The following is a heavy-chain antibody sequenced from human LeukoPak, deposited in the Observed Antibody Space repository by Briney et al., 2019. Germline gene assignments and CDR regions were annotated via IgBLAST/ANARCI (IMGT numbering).Heavy chain of an antibody. CDR1: GFTFSNYW. D-gene: IGHD1-26*01. V-gene: IGHV3-7*01. CDR3: ARDKIAGASKFDY. CDR2: IKQDESEK. Sequence: GGSLRLSCAVSGFTFSNYWMSWVRQAPGKGLEWVAHIKQDESEKYYVDSVKGRFTISRDNAKNSLYLQMNSLRAEDTAIYYCARDKIAGASKFDYWGQGTLVTVSS. J-gene: IGHJ4*02.